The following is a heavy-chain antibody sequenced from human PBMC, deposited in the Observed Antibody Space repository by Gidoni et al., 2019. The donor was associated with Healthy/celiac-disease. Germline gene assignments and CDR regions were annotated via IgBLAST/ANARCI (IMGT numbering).Heavy chain of an antibody. J-gene: IGHJ6*03. V-gene: IGHV4-59*01. CDR3: ARGSGSGSRFLTYYMDV. D-gene: IGHD3-10*01. CDR2: IYYSGST. CDR1: GGSISSYY. Sequence: QVQLQESGPGLVKPSETLSLTCTVSGGSISSYYWSWIRQPPGKGLEWIGYIYYSGSTNYNPSLKSRVTISVDTSKNQFSLKLSSVTAADTAVYYCARGSGSGSRFLTYYMDVWGKGTTVTVSS.